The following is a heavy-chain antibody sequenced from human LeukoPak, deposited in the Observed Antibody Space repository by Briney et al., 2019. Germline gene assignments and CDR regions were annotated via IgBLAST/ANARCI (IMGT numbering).Heavy chain of an antibody. Sequence: GESLQISCKGSGYSFTSYWIGWVRQLPGKGLEWMGRIDPSDSYTNYSPSFQGHVTISADKSISTAYLQWSSLKASDTAMYYCARHRWIQHFDYWGQGTLVTVSS. V-gene: IGHV5-10-1*01. CDR3: ARHRWIQHFDY. CDR2: IDPSDSYT. CDR1: GYSFTSYW. J-gene: IGHJ4*02. D-gene: IGHD5-18*01.